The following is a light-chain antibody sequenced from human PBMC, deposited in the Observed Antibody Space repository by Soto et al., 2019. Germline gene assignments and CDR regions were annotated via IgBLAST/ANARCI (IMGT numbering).Light chain of an antibody. J-gene: IGLJ1*01. V-gene: IGLV2-8*01. CDR2: EVS. Sequence: QSVLTQPPSASGSPGQSVTISCTGTSSAVGSYDYVSWYQQHPGKAPKLMIYEVSKRPSGVPDRFSGSKSGNTASLTVSGLQAEDEADYYCSSFAGYNNYVFGTGTKVTVL. CDR1: SSAVGSYDY. CDR3: SSFAGYNNYV.